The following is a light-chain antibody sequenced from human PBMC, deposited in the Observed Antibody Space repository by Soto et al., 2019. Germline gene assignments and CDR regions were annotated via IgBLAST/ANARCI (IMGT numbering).Light chain of an antibody. V-gene: IGLV2-14*01. CDR2: EVR. J-gene: IGLJ3*02. CDR1: MRDVGAYNL. Sequence: QSVLTQPASVSGSAGQSITISCSGTMRDVGAYNLVSWYQQHPGTAPKLIIYEVRNRPSGISSRFSGSRSCNTASLTISGLQSEDEGDYYCSAYTARSTLVFGGGTKVTVL. CDR3: SAYTARSTLV.